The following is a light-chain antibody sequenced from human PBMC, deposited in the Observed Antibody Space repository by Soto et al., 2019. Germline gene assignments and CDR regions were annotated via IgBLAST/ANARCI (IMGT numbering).Light chain of an antibody. CDR3: EQRRNWPQVT. CDR2: DAS. Sequence: EIVLTQSPATLSLSPGERATLSCRSSQSVSSYLAWYQQKRGQAPRLLIYDASNRATGIPARFSGSGSGADFTLTISCLEPEDFAVYYCEQRRNWPQVTFGQGTRLEIK. J-gene: IGKJ5*01. CDR1: QSVSSY. V-gene: IGKV3-11*01.